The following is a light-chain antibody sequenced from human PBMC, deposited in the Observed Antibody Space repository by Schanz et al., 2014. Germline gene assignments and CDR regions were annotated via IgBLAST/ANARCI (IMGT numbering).Light chain of an antibody. CDR2: RNN. V-gene: IGLV1-47*01. CDR1: SSNIGSNY. Sequence: QSVLTQPPSASGTPGQRVTISCSGSSSNIGSNYVYWYQQLPGTAPKLLIYRNNQRPSGVPDRFSGSKSGTSASLAITGLQAEDEADYYCQSYDNNLRGVFGGGTKVTVL. CDR3: QSYDNNLRGV. J-gene: IGLJ3*02.